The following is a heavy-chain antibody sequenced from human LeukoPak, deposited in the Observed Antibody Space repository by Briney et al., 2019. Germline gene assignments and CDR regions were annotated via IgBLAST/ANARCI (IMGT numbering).Heavy chain of an antibody. Sequence: SVKVSCKASGGTFSSYAISWVRQAPGQGLEWMGRIIPILGIANYAQKFQGRVTITADTSTSTAYMELSSLRSEDTAVYYCARAFSSGPPRDAFDIWGQGTMVTVSS. CDR1: GGTFSSYA. CDR2: IIPILGIA. V-gene: IGHV1-69*04. D-gene: IGHD3-22*01. CDR3: ARAFSSGPPRDAFDI. J-gene: IGHJ3*02.